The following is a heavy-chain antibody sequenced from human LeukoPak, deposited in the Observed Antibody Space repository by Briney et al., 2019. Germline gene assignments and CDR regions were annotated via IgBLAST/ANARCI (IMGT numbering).Heavy chain of an antibody. CDR1: GSTFSSFD. Sequence: GGSLRLSCAASGSTFSSFDMSWVRQAPGKGLGWVSAISGGGGSTYYADSVKGRFTISRDNSKNTLYLQMNSLRAEDTAIYYCAKRSLRAVAPGYWGQGTLVAVSS. D-gene: IGHD6-19*01. CDR2: ISGGGGST. J-gene: IGHJ4*02. CDR3: AKRSLRAVAPGY. V-gene: IGHV3-23*01.